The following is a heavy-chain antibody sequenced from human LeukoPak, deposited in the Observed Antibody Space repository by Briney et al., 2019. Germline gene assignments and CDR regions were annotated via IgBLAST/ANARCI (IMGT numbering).Heavy chain of an antibody. Sequence: SETLSLTCAVYGGSFSGYYWSWIRQPPGKGLEWIGYIYYSGSTYYNPSLKSRVTISVDTSKNQFSLKLSSVTAADTAVYYCAGDSKLWFGPFNWFDPWGQGTLVTVSS. CDR3: AGDSKLWFGPFNWFDP. D-gene: IGHD3-10*01. V-gene: IGHV4-59*12. CDR1: GGSFSGYY. J-gene: IGHJ5*02. CDR2: IYYSGST.